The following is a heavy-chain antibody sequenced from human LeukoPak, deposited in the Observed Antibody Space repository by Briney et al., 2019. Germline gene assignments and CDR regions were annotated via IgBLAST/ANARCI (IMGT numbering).Heavy chain of an antibody. J-gene: IGHJ6*03. CDR3: ARAYYDFWSGLNYYYYMDV. CDR2: IYYSGST. V-gene: IGHV4-30-4*08. CDR1: GGSISSGDYY. Sequence: SQTLSVTCTVSGGSISSGDYYWSWIRQPPGKGLEWIGHIYYSGSTYYSPSLKSRVTISVDTSKNQFSLKLSSVTAANTAVYYCARAYYDFWSGLNYYYYMDVWGKGTTVTVSS. D-gene: IGHD3-3*01.